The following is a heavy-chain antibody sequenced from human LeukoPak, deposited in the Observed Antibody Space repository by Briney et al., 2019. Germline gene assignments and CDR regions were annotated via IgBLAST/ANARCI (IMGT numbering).Heavy chain of an antibody. CDR3: ARANNWNYPYYFDY. CDR1: GFTFSSYG. D-gene: IGHD1-7*01. J-gene: IGHJ4*02. CDR2: IWYDGSNK. Sequence: PGGSLRLSCAASGFTFSSYGMHWVRQAPGKGLEWVAVIWYDGSNKYYADSVKGRFTISRDNSKNTLYLQMNSLRAEDTAVYYCARANNWNYPYYFDYWGQGTLVTVSS. V-gene: IGHV3-33*01.